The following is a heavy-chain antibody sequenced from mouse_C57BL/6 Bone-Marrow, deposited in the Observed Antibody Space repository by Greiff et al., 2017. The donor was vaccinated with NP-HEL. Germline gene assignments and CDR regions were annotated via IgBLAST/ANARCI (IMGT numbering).Heavy chain of an antibody. Sequence: QVQLQQPGAELVRPGSSVKLSCKASGYTFTSYWMHWVKQRPIQGLEWIGNIDPSDSETHYNQKFKDKATLTVDKSSSTAYMQLSSLTSEDSAVYYCALNYYGSSYSYWYFDVWGTGTTVTVSS. V-gene: IGHV1-52*01. J-gene: IGHJ1*03. D-gene: IGHD1-1*01. CDR3: ALNYYGSSYSYWYFDV. CDR2: IDPSDSET. CDR1: GYTFTSYW.